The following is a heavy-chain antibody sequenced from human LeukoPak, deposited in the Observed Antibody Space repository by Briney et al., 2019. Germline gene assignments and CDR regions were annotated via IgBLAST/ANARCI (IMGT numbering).Heavy chain of an antibody. CDR2: ISSNGGST. D-gene: IGHD3-10*01. CDR1: GFTFSSFS. V-gene: IGHV3-64*01. J-gene: IGHJ4*02. CDR3: AREYYGGYVDY. Sequence: GGSLRLSCAASGFTFSSFSMHWVRQAREKGLESVSAISSNGGSTYYANSVKGRFTISRDNSKNTLYLQMGSLRAEDMAVYYCAREYYGGYVDYWGQGTLVTVSS.